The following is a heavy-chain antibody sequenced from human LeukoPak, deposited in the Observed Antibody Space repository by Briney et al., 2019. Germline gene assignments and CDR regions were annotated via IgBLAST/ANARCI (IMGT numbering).Heavy chain of an antibody. D-gene: IGHD1-14*01. V-gene: IGHV3-21*01. CDR2: ITSSSTYI. Sequence: PGGSLRLSCAASGFTFSTYTMNWVRQAPGKGLEWVSSITSSSTYIYYADSMKGRFTISRDNAKNSLYLQMNSLRAEDTAVYYCARGTEEAFDIWGQGTMVTVSS. J-gene: IGHJ3*02. CDR3: ARGTEEAFDI. CDR1: GFTFSTYT.